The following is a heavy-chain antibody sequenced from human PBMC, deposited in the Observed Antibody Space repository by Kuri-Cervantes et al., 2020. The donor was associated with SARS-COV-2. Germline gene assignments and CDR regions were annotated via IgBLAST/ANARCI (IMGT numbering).Heavy chain of an antibody. D-gene: IGHD1-1*01. CDR2: ISSSGSTI. Sequence: LSLTCAASGFTFSSYEMNWVRQAPGKGLEWVSYISSSGSTIYYADSVKGRFTISRDNAKNSLYLQMNSLRAEDTAVYYCARDATTGTWYYYYGMGVWGQGNTVTVSS. CDR3: ARDATTGTWYYYYGMGV. CDR1: GFTFSSYE. J-gene: IGHJ6*02. V-gene: IGHV3-48*03.